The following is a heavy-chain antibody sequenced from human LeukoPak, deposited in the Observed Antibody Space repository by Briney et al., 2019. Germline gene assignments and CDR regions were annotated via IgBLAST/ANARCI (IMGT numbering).Heavy chain of an antibody. CDR3: AKVSGSHWYFDL. J-gene: IGHJ2*01. V-gene: IGHV3-23*01. CDR1: GFTFSSYA. Sequence: GGSPRLSCAASGFTFSSYAMSWVRQAPGKGLEWVSAISGSGGSTYYADSVKGRFTISRDNSKNTLYLQMNSLRAEDTAVYYCAKVSGSHWYFDLWGRGTLVTVSS. CDR2: ISGSGGST. D-gene: IGHD1-26*01.